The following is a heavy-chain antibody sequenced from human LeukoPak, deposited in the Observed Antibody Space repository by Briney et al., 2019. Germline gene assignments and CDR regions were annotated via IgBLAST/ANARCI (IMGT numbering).Heavy chain of an antibody. CDR1: GFTFSNYA. D-gene: IGHD3-10*01. V-gene: IGHV3-23*01. CDR2: ISGSDGST. Sequence: TGGSLRLSCTASGFTFSNYAMSWVRQAPGKGLEWVSTISGSDGSTYYADSVKGRFTISRDNSRNTLYLQMNSLRADDTAVYYCAKGSRDGSGSRWGGQGALVTVSS. CDR3: AKGSRDGSGSRW. J-gene: IGHJ4*02.